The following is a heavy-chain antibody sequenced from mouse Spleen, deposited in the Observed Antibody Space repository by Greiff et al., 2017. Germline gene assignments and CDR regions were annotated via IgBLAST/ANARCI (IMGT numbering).Heavy chain of an antibody. D-gene: IGHD1-1*01. CDR2: IYPGDGDT. J-gene: IGHJ2*01. CDR1: GYAFSSSW. Sequence: QVQLQQSGPELVKPGASVKISCKASGYAFSSSWMNWVKQRPGKGLEWIGRIYPGDGDTNYNGKFKGKATLTADKSSSTAYMQLSSLTSEDSAVYFCARLDFENYYGSSYYFDYWGQGTTLTVSS. V-gene: IGHV1-82*01. CDR3: ARLDFENYYGSSYYFDY.